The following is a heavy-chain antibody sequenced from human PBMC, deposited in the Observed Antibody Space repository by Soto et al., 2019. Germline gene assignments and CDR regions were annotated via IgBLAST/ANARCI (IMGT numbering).Heavy chain of an antibody. V-gene: IGHV4-59*01. Sequence: SETLSLTCTVSGDSISSYYWSWIRQPPGKGLEWIGFIYYNGNTNYNPSLKSRVTMSVNTSKNQFSLKLNYVIAADTAVYFCARDGTAVRGYAFDMWGQGTMVTVSS. CDR2: IYYNGNT. CDR3: ARDGTAVRGYAFDM. J-gene: IGHJ3*02. D-gene: IGHD3-10*01. CDR1: GDSISSYY.